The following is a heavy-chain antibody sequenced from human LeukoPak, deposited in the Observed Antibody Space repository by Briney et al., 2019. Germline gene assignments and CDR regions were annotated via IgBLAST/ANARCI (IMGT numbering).Heavy chain of an antibody. Sequence: ASVKVSCKAPGYTFTSYDINWVRQATGQGLEWMGWMNPNSGNTGYAQKFQGRVTMTRNTSISTAYMELSSLRSEDTAVYYCARAKYCSGGSCYWSLANWFDPWGQGTLVTVSS. CDR3: ARAKYCSGGSCYWSLANWFDP. J-gene: IGHJ5*02. D-gene: IGHD2-15*01. CDR2: MNPNSGNT. V-gene: IGHV1-8*01. CDR1: GYTFTSYD.